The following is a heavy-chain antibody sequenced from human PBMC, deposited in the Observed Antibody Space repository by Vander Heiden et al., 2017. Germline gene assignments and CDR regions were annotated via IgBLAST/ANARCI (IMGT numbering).Heavy chain of an antibody. J-gene: IGHJ5*02. Sequence: EVQLVESGGGLVTPGGSLRLSCAASGFTRRDYTMNWLRHAPGKGLEWVSSISSGSNYIYYAFSVRGRFTISRDNAKNSLYLQMNSLTAEDTAVYYCARGEYYYDSSFFWFAPWGQGTQVTVSS. D-gene: IGHD3-22*01. V-gene: IGHV3-21*01. CDR3: ARGEYYYDSSFFWFAP. CDR1: GFTRRDYT. CDR2: ISSGSNYI.